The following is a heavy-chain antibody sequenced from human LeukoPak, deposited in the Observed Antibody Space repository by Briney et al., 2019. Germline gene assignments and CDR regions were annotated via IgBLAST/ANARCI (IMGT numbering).Heavy chain of an antibody. D-gene: IGHD7-27*01. Sequence: GGSLRLSCAASGFTFSSYSMNWVRQAPGKGLEWVSSISSSSSYIYYADSVKGRFTVSRDDSKNTLYLQMNSLRAEDTAVYYCAKDGGLWVSAHWGDSWGRGTLVTVSS. J-gene: IGHJ4*02. V-gene: IGHV3-21*04. CDR2: ISSSSSYI. CDR1: GFTFSSYS. CDR3: AKDGGLWVSAHWGDS.